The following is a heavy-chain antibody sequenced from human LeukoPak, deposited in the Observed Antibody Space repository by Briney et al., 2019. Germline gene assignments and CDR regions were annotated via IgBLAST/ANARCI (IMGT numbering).Heavy chain of an antibody. CDR1: GYTFTGYY. CDR2: INPNSGGT. D-gene: IGHD6-13*01. V-gene: IGHV1-2*02. Sequence: GASVKVSCKASGYTFTGYYMHWVRQAPGQGPEWMGWINPNSGGTNYAQKFQGRVTMTRDTSISTAYMELSRLRSDDTAVYYCARGRLYSSSCCAGYWGQGTLVTASS. CDR3: ARGRLYSSSCCAGY. J-gene: IGHJ4*02.